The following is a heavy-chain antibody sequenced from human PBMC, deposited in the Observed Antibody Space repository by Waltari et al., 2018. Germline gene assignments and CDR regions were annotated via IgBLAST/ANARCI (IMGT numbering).Heavy chain of an antibody. V-gene: IGHV1-24*01. CDR3: ARGPTVQRWLSRSSQDY. CDR1: GYTLTELS. CDR2: VDPEYGET. J-gene: IGHJ4*02. D-gene: IGHD5-12*01. Sequence: QVQLVQSGAEVKKPGASVKVSCKVSGYTLTELSMHWVRQAPGQGLEWMGGVDPEYGETIYAQKVQGRGTMTEDTSTDTAYMELSSVTAADTAVYYCARGPTVQRWLSRSSQDYWGQGTLVTVSS.